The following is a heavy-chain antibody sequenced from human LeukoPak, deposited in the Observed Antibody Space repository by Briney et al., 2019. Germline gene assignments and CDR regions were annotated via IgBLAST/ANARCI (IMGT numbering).Heavy chain of an antibody. V-gene: IGHV3-30*02. CDR1: GFTFSSYG. CDR3: AKDPPSHYYDSSGYLGGY. Sequence: PGGSLRLSCAASGFTFSSYGMHWVRQAPGKGLEWVAFIRYDGSNKYYADSVKGRFTISRDNSKNTLYLQMNSLRAEDTAVYYCAKDPPSHYYDSSGYLGGYWGQGTLVTVSS. CDR2: IRYDGSNK. J-gene: IGHJ4*02. D-gene: IGHD3-22*01.